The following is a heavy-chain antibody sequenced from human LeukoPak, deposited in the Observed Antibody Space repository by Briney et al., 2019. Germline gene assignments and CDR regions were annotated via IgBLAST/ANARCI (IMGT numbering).Heavy chain of an antibody. J-gene: IGHJ3*02. CDR3: AGTAGATGDVAFDI. D-gene: IGHD6-25*01. CDR2: ISGNSDTI. V-gene: IGHV3-48*04. Sequence: GGSLRLSCVASGFTFSSYSMNWVRQAPGEGLEWVSYISGNSDTIYYADSVKGRFTISRDNAKNSLYLQMNSLRVEDTAVYYCAGTAGATGDVAFDIWGQGTMVTVSS. CDR1: GFTFSSYS.